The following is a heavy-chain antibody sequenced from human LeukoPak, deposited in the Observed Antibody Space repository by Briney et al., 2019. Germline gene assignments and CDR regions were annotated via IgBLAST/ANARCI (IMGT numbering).Heavy chain of an antibody. J-gene: IGHJ6*03. CDR1: GFTFSSYW. CDR2: IKQDGSEK. Sequence: GGSLRLSCAASGFTFSSYWMSWVRQAPGKGLEWVANIKQDGSEKYYVDSVKGRFTISRDNAKNSLYLQMNSLRAEDTAVYYCARELHDFWSGYFGGYYYYMDVWGKGTTVTVSS. CDR3: ARELHDFWSGYFGGYYYYMDV. D-gene: IGHD3-3*01. V-gene: IGHV3-7*01.